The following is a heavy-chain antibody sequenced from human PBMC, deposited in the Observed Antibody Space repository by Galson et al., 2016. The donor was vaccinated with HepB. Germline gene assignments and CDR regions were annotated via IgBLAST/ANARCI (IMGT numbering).Heavy chain of an antibody. Sequence: SLRLSCAAPGFNFGSYNMHWVRQAPGKGLEWLSVIWYDGTKRFYADSLEGRFTISRDNSKNTLYLQMNSLRVDDTAVYFCARDGQQWLVPDYWGQGTLVSVSS. V-gene: IGHV3-33*01. D-gene: IGHD6-19*01. J-gene: IGHJ4*02. CDR2: IWYDGTKR. CDR1: GFNFGSYN. CDR3: ARDGQQWLVPDY.